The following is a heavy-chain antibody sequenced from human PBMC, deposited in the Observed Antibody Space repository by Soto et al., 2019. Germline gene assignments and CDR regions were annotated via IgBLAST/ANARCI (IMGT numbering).Heavy chain of an antibody. CDR2: IYYSGST. CDR3: ARQTLYSSGWYYFDY. J-gene: IGHJ4*02. Sequence: PSETLSLTCTVSGGSISSYYWSWIRQPPGKGLEWIGYIYYSGSTTYNPSLKSRVTISVDTSKNQFSLKLSSVTAADTAVYYCARQTLYSSGWYYFDYWGQGTLVTVSS. CDR1: GGSISSYY. D-gene: IGHD6-19*01. V-gene: IGHV4-59*08.